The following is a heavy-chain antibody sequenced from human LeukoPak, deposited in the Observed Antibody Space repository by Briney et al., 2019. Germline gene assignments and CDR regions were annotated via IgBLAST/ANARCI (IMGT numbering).Heavy chain of an antibody. V-gene: IGHV3-66*01. D-gene: IGHD6-19*01. Sequence: GGSLRLSCAASGSTVSSNYMGWVRQAPGKGLEWVSFLYSGGSTYYADSVKGRFSISRDNSKNTLYLQMNNLRAEDTAVYYCARSPIAVAGQNTFDYWGQGTLVTVSS. CDR1: GSTVSSNY. CDR2: LYSGGST. J-gene: IGHJ4*02. CDR3: ARSPIAVAGQNTFDY.